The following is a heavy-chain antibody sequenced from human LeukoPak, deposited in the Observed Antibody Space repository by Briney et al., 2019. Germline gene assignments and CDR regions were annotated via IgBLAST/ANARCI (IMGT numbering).Heavy chain of an antibody. CDR3: ATSVQEGDDYLHPLGY. D-gene: IGHD5-24*01. CDR1: GYTFTGYY. Sequence: GASVKVSCKASGYTFTGYYMHWVRQAPGQGLEWMGWINPNSGGTNYAQKFQGRVTMTRDTSISTAYMELSRLRSDDTAVYYCATSVQEGDDYLHPLGYWGQGTLVTVSS. CDR2: INPNSGGT. J-gene: IGHJ4*02. V-gene: IGHV1-2*02.